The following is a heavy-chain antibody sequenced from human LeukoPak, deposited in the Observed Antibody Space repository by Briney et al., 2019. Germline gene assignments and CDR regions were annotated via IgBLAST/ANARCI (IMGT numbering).Heavy chain of an antibody. D-gene: IGHD3-9*01. V-gene: IGHV3-48*02. CDR3: ATDQRYAFDY. Sequence: GGTLRLSCATSGFSFTDYPMNGVRHAPGKGLEWISNIRTTAEGAKYAYYADSVKGRVTISRDDGKNTLYRHMNSLRDDDTAVYYCATDQRYAFDYWGQGILVTVSS. J-gene: IGHJ4*02. CDR2: IRTTAEGAKYA. CDR1: GFSFTDYP.